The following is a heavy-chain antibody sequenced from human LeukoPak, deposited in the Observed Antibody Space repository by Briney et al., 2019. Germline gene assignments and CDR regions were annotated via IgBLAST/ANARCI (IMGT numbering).Heavy chain of an antibody. Sequence: AGGSLRLSCAASGLTFSSYWMHWVRQTPGKGLVWVSRINSDGSSTSYADSVKGRFTISRDNAKNTLYLQMNSLSAEDTAVYYCARGEGGFCGGDCHVRYWGQGTLVTVSS. CDR1: GLTFSSYW. J-gene: IGHJ4*02. CDR3: ARGEGGFCGGDCHVRY. V-gene: IGHV3-74*01. CDR2: INSDGSST. D-gene: IGHD2-21*01.